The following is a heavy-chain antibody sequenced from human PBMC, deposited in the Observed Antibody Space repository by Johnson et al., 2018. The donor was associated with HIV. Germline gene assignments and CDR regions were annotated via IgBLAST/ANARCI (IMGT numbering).Heavy chain of an antibody. Sequence: QVQLVESGGGVVQPGRSLRLSCAASGFTFSNYPMHWVRQAPGKGLEWVAVISYDGSYKYYADSVKGRLTISRDNSRNTLYLQMSSLRAEDTAVYYCARPLQFLEWSDAFDIWGQGTMVTVSS. J-gene: IGHJ3*02. CDR3: ARPLQFLEWSDAFDI. CDR2: ISYDGSYK. V-gene: IGHV3-30*04. D-gene: IGHD3-3*01. CDR1: GFTFSNYP.